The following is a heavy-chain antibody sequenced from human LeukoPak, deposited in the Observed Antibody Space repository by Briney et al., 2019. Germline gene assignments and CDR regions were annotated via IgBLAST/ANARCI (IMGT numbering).Heavy chain of an antibody. CDR3: ARDSPYSAGYYYYHMDV. CDR2: IYTSGST. CDR1: GGSISSGSYY. D-gene: IGHD6-13*01. J-gene: IGHJ6*03. Sequence: SETLSLTCTVSGGSISSGSYYWSWIRQPAGKGLEWIGRIYTSGSTNYNPSLKSRVTISVDTSKNQFSLKLSSVTAADTAVYYCARDSPYSAGYYYYHMDVWGKGTTVTVSS. V-gene: IGHV4-61*02.